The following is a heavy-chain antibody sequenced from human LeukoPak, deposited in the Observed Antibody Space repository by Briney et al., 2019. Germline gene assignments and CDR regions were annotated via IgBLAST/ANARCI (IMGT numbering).Heavy chain of an antibody. CDR3: ARCAAGGGSCYGWN. D-gene: IGHD2-15*01. V-gene: IGHV3-23*01. Sequence: GGSLRLSCATSGFTFSNYAMTWVRQTPGKGLECVSAITSGGDTHYADSVKGRFTVSRDNSENTLYMQMNSLRAEDTAVYYCARCAAGGGSCYGWNWGQGTLVTVSS. CDR2: ITSGGDT. J-gene: IGHJ4*02. CDR1: GFTFSNYA.